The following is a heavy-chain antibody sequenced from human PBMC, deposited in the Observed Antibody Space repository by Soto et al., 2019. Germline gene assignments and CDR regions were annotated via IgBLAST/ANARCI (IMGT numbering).Heavy chain of an antibody. Sequence: QVQQQESGPGLVKPSDTLSLTCRVSGAYISDFSWSWIRQPAGKGLEWIGRITINGNTQKNPSFKSRVTMSIDSSRNHFSLHLQTAATPDTSLYFCSRETGENWTYEAHRRPGTLGTVS. V-gene: IGHV4-4*07. CDR1: GAYISDFS. CDR3: SRETGENWTYEAH. CDR2: ITINGNT. D-gene: IGHD1-7*01. J-gene: IGHJ1*01.